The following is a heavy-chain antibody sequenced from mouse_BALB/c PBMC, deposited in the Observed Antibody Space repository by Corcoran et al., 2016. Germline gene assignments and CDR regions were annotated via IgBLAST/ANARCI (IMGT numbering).Heavy chain of an antibody. CDR2: INTYTGEP. CDR1: GYTLTNYG. Sequence: QIQLVQSGPELKNPGETVKISCKASGYTLTNYGMNWVKQAPGKGLKWMGWINTYTGEPTYADDFKGRFAFSLETSASTAYLQINNLKNEDTATYFCASEPYAMDYWGQGTSVTVSS. CDR3: ASEPYAMDY. D-gene: IGHD6-1*01. V-gene: IGHV9-3-1*01. J-gene: IGHJ4*01.